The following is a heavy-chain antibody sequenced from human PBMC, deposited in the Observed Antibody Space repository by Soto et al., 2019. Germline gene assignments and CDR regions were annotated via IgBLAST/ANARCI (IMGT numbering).Heavy chain of an antibody. CDR2: ISAYNSNT. Sequence: ASVKVSCKASGDTFSSYTISWVRQAPGQGLEWMGQISAYNSNTNYAQKLQGRVTMTTDTSTSTAYMELRSLRFVDTAVYFCVIGRSIGQQWLFYVPYFDYWGQGTLVTVSS. CDR1: GDTFSSYT. V-gene: IGHV1-18*01. J-gene: IGHJ4*02. CDR3: VIGRSIGQQWLFYVPYFDY. D-gene: IGHD6-19*01.